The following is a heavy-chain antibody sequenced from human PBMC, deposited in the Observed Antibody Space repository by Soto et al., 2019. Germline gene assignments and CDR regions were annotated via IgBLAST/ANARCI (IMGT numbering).Heavy chain of an antibody. CDR1: GYRFTTYQ. CDR2: INPSGGST. Sequence: GASVKVSCKASGYRFTTYQMHWVRQAPGQGLEWMGTINPSGGSTSYAQRFQGRVTMTRDTSTSTVYMQLSSLRSEDTALYYCARGDSNGWYFDYWGQGTLFTVS. CDR3: ARGDSNGWYFDY. V-gene: IGHV1-46*01. D-gene: IGHD6-19*01. J-gene: IGHJ4*02.